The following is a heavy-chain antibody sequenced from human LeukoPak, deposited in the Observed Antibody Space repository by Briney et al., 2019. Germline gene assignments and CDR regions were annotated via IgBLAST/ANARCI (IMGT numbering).Heavy chain of an antibody. Sequence: SETLSLTCAVSGGSISSGGYSWSWIRQPPGKGLEWIGYIYYSGSTYYNPSLKSRVTISVDTSKNQFSLKLSSVTAADTAVYYCARVRDTHLDYWGQGTLVTVSS. CDR1: GGSISSGGYS. CDR3: ARVRDTHLDY. J-gene: IGHJ4*02. V-gene: IGHV4-30-4*07. CDR2: IYYSGST.